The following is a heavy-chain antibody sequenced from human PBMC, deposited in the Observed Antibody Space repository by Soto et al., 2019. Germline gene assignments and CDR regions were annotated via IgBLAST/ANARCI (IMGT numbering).Heavy chain of an antibody. CDR1: GDSVSSNSAA. D-gene: IGHD2-15*01. CDR3: ARYTSSWYLEY. J-gene: IGHJ4*02. V-gene: IGHV6-1*01. Sequence: PSQTLSLTCAISGDSVSSNSAAWNWIRQSPSGGLEWLGRTYYRSKWYADYALSVRSRITIIPDTSKNQFSLHLNSVTPEDTAVYYCARYTSSWYLEYWGQGTLVTSPQ. CDR2: TYYRSKWYA.